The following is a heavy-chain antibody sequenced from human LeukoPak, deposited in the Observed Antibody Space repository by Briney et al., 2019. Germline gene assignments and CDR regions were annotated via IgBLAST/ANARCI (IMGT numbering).Heavy chain of an antibody. J-gene: IGHJ4*02. V-gene: IGHV3-53*01. Sequence: PGGSLRLSCAASGFTVSSNYMSWVRQAPGKGLEWVSVIYSGGSTYYADSVKGPFTISRDNSKNTLYLQMDSLRAEDTAVYYCASIVWDGYRRYFDYWGQGTLVTVSS. CDR3: ASIVWDGYRRYFDY. D-gene: IGHD5-24*01. CDR2: IYSGGST. CDR1: GFTVSSNY.